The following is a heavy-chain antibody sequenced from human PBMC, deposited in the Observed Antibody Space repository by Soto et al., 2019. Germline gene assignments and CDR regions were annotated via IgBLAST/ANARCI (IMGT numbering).Heavy chain of an antibody. D-gene: IGHD2-15*01. V-gene: IGHV3-33*01. J-gene: IGHJ6*02. CDR3: ARIDCTGGSCRPYAYYDMDV. CDR2: IWYDGSIK. Sequence: GSLRLSCAASGFTFGTYGMHWVRQAPGKGLEWVAVIWYDGSIKYYADSVKGRFTISRDNSKNTLYLQMNSLRAEDTAVYFCARIDCTGGSCRPYAYYDMDVWGQGTTVTVSS. CDR1: GFTFGTYG.